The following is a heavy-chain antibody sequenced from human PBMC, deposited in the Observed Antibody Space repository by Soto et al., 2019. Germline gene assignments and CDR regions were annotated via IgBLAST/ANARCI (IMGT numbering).Heavy chain of an antibody. Sequence: NPSETLSLTCAVYGGSFSGYYWSWIRHPPGKGLEWIGEINHSGSTNYNPSLKSRATISVDTSKNQFSLKLSSVTAADTAVYYCARVPRSAGYYLYYYYGMDVWGQGTTFTVSS. J-gene: IGHJ6*02. CDR2: INHSGST. CDR1: GGSFSGYY. CDR3: ARVPRSAGYYLYYYYGMDV. D-gene: IGHD3-9*01. V-gene: IGHV4-34*01.